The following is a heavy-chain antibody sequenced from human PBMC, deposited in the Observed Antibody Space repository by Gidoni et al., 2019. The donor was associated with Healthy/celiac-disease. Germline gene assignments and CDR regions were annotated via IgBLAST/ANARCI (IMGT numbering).Heavy chain of an antibody. D-gene: IGHD4-17*01. Sequence: VQLVSSGGGWVQPGGSLRLSCPDSAFTFASYSRNLVRQAPGKGLEVGSYISSSRRTIYYADSVKGRFTISRDNAKNSLYLQMNSLRDEDTAVYYCARDQDYGDTWYFDYWGQGTLVTVAS. CDR2: ISSSRRTI. J-gene: IGHJ4*02. CDR1: AFTFASYS. CDR3: ARDQDYGDTWYFDY. V-gene: IGHV3-48*02.